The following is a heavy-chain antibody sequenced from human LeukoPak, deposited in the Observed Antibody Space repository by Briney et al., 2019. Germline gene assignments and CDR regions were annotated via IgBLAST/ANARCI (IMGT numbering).Heavy chain of an antibody. V-gene: IGHV3-23*01. D-gene: IGHD2-8*01. CDR2: ISGSGGST. CDR1: GFTFSSYA. J-gene: IGHJ4*02. CDR3: AKDRIVLMVYAIALDY. Sequence: PGGSLRLSCAASGFTFSSYAMSWVRQAPGKGLEWVSAISGSGGSTYYADSVKGRFPISRDNSKNTLYLQMNSLRAEDTAVYYCAKDRIVLMVYAIALDYWGQGTLVTVSS.